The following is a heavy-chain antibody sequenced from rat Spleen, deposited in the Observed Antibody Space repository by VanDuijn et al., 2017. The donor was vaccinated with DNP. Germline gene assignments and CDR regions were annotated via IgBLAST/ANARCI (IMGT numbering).Heavy chain of an antibody. Sequence: EVQLVESGGGLVQPGRSLKLSCVSSGFTFSDYNMAWVRQAPKKGLEWVATIIYDGSRTYYRDSVKGRFTVSRDNAKSTLYLQMDSLRSEDTATYYCARGDYWGQGVMVTVSS. CDR2: IIYDGSRT. J-gene: IGHJ2*01. CDR1: GFTFSDYN. CDR3: ARGDY. D-gene: IGHD1-11*01. V-gene: IGHV5S10*01.